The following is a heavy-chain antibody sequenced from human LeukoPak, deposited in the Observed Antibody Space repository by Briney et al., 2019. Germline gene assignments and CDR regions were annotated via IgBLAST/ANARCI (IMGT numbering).Heavy chain of an antibody. CDR1: GFTFSSYG. V-gene: IGHV3-33*01. J-gene: IGHJ4*02. CDR2: IWYDGSNK. CDR3: AREDYDYVWGSYRPLDY. Sequence: GGSLRLSCAASGFTFSSYGMHWVRQAPGKGLEWVADIWYDGSNKYYADSVKGRFTISRDNSKNTLYLQMNSLRAEDTAVYYCAREDYDYVWGSYRPLDYWGQGTLVTVSS. D-gene: IGHD3-16*02.